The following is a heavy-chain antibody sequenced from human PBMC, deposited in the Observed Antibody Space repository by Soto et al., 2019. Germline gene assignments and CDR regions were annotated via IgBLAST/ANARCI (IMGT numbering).Heavy chain of an antibody. CDR2: IYYSGST. V-gene: IGHV4-31*03. CDR3: ATMNKVRNYGMDV. D-gene: IGHD4-17*01. CDR1: GGSISSGGYY. Sequence: QVQLQESGPGLVKPSQTLSLTCTVSGGSISSGGYYWSWIRQHPGKGLEWIGYIYYSGSTYYNPSLTSRVTISVATSKNQFSLKLSSVTAADTAVYYCATMNKVRNYGMDVWGHGTTVTVSS. J-gene: IGHJ6*02.